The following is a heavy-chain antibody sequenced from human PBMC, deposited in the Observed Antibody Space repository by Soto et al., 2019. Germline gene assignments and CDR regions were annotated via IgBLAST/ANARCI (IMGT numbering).Heavy chain of an antibody. D-gene: IGHD3-10*01. CDR1: GFTFSDFG. CDR2: ISYDGILK. V-gene: IGHV3-30*18. J-gene: IGHJ6*02. Sequence: HPGGSLRLSCAASGFTFSDFGMHWVRQAPGKGLEWVAIISYDGILKYYADSVKGRFTISRDTSKGAVYLQMNSLTPEDTAVYYCAKDFKVSGGHYGSLNYYYGMDVWGQGTTVTAP. CDR3: AKDFKVSGGHYGSLNYYYGMDV.